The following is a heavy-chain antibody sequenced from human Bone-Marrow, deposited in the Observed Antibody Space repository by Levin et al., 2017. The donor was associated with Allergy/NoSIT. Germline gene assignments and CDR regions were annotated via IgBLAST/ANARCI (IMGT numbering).Heavy chain of an antibody. V-gene: IGHV3-7*01. J-gene: IGHJ4*02. CDR2: IKEDGSDK. D-gene: IGHD2/OR15-2a*01. Sequence: SCAASGFTFSGYWMTWVRQAPGKGLEWVANIKEDGSDKYYVDSVKGRFTISRDNAKNSLYLQMNSLRAEDTAVYYCARDTYRFFDFWGQGTLVTVSS. CDR1: GFTFSGYW. CDR3: ARDTYRFFDF.